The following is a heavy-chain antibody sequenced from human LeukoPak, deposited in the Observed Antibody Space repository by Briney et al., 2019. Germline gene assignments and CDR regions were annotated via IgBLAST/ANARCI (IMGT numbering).Heavy chain of an antibody. CDR3: ARLPVYSSGWQADF. Sequence: SETLSLTCTVSGGSISSSSYYWGWIRQPPGKGLEWIGMILYSGRTYYNTSLKSRVTMDVDTSKDQFSLKLTSVSAADTAVYYCARLPVYSSGWQADFWGQGTLATVSS. V-gene: IGHV4-39*01. CDR2: ILYSGRT. D-gene: IGHD6-19*01. J-gene: IGHJ4*02. CDR1: GGSISSSSYY.